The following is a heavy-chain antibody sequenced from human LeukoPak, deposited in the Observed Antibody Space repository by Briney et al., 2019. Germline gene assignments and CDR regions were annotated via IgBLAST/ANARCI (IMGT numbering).Heavy chain of an antibody. CDR2: INHSGST. J-gene: IGHJ6*02. CDR3: ARDSQGYCSGFGCASMYTSSSSYYYGMDV. V-gene: IGHV4-34*01. CDR1: GGSFSGYY. D-gene: IGHD2-15*01. Sequence: SETLSLTCAVYGGSFSGYYWSWIRQPPGKGLEWIGEINHSGSTNYNPSLKSRVTISVDTSKNQFSLKLSSVTAADTAVYYCARDSQGYCSGFGCASMYTSSSSYYYGMDVWGQGTTVTVSS.